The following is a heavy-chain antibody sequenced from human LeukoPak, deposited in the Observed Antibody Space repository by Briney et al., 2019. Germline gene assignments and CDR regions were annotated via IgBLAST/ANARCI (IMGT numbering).Heavy chain of an antibody. Sequence: GGSLRLSCAASGFSFSSYWMHWVHQAPGKGLEWVSRINSDGSSTTYADSVKGRSSISRDNAKNTLYLHMSSLRAEDTGVYYCARAVRAHPPADFWGQGTLVTVSS. CDR1: GFSFSSYW. V-gene: IGHV3-74*01. D-gene: IGHD3-3*01. CDR2: INSDGSST. CDR3: ARAVRAHPPADF. J-gene: IGHJ4*02.